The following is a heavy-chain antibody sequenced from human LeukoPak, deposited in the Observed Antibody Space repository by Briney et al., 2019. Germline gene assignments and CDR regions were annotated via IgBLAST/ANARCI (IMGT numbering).Heavy chain of an antibody. V-gene: IGHV5-51*01. J-gene: IGHJ4*02. CDR1: GYSFTSYW. D-gene: IGHD3-22*01. Sequence: GESLKISCKGSGYSFTSYWIGWVRQMPGKALEWMGIIYPGDSDTRYSPSFQGQVTISADKSISTAYLQWSSLKASDTAMYYCARLFHDSSGYTRYFDYWGQGTLVTASS. CDR2: IYPGDSDT. CDR3: ARLFHDSSGYTRYFDY.